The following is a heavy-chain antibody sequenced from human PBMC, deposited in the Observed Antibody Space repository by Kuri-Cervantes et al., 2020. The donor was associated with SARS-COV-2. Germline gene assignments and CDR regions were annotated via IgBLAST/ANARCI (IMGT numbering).Heavy chain of an antibody. J-gene: IGHJ5*02. Sequence: GGSLRLSCAASGFTFSSYWMHWVRQAPGKGLVWVSRINSDGSSTSYADSVKGRFTISRDNAKNTLYLQMNSLRAEDTAVYYCAKDRGIGWFDPWGQGTRVTVSS. D-gene: IGHD3-10*01. CDR2: INSDGSST. CDR3: AKDRGIGWFDP. V-gene: IGHV3-74*01. CDR1: GFTFSSYW.